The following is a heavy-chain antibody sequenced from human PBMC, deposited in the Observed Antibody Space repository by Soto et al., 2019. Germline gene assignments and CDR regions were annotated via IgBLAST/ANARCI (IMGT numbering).Heavy chain of an antibody. V-gene: IGHV3-23*04. D-gene: IGHD2-8*01. J-gene: IGHJ2*01. Sequence: EVQLVESGGGLVKPGGSLRLSCAASGFTFSSYSMNWVRQAPGKGLEWVSSISSNGGRTYYADPVKGRFTISRDNSKNTLYLQMNSLRAEDTALYYCAKDNGPPGTSDWYFDFWGRGTLVSVSS. CDR3: AKDNGPPGTSDWYFDF. CDR2: ISSNGGRT. CDR1: GFTFSSYS.